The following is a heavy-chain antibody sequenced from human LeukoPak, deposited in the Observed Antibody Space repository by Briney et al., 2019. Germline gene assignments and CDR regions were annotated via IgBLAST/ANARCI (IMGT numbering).Heavy chain of an antibody. Sequence: SETLSLTCTVSGYSINNNYYWGWIRQPPGKGLEWIGSIYYSGSTYYNPSLKSRVTISVDTSKNQFSLKLSSVTAADTAVYYCARDHRGSGSPIDYWGQGTLVTVSS. V-gene: IGHV4-38-2*02. CDR1: GYSINNNYY. CDR3: ARDHRGSGSPIDY. J-gene: IGHJ4*02. D-gene: IGHD3-10*01. CDR2: IYYSGST.